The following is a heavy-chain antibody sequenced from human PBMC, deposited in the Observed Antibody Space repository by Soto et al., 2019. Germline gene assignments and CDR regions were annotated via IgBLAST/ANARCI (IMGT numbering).Heavy chain of an antibody. Sequence: EVQLAESGGGLVQPGGSLRLSCAASGFTFSDHYMDWVRQAPGKGLEWVGRSRDKVHSHTTEYAASVKGRCTISRGDSENSLSLQMTSLKTEDTAVYYCARGVVSTGDFDYWGQGTLVTVSS. CDR1: GFTFSDHY. CDR2: SRDKVHSHTT. J-gene: IGHJ4*02. D-gene: IGHD5-12*01. V-gene: IGHV3-72*01. CDR3: ARGVVSTGDFDY.